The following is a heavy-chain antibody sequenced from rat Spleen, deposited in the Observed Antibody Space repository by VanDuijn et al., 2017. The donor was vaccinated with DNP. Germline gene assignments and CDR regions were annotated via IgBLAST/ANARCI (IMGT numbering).Heavy chain of an antibody. CDR3: ARELIRATGAMDA. CDR2: ISYDGSST. V-gene: IGHV5-7*01. J-gene: IGHJ4*01. D-gene: IGHD4-3*01. CDR1: GFTFSDYN. Sequence: EVQLVESGGGLVQPGRSLKLSCAASGFTFSDYNMAWVRQAPKKGLEWVATISYDGSSTYYRDSVKGRFTISRDNAKSTLYLQMDSLRSEDTATYYCARELIRATGAMDAWGQGTSVTVSS.